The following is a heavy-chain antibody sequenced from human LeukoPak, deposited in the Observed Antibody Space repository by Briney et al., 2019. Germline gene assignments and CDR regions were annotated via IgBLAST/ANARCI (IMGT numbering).Heavy chain of an antibody. CDR2: IYYSGST. D-gene: IGHD4-17*01. Sequence: SETLSLTCTVSGGSISSYYWSWIRQPPGKGLEWIGYIYYSGSTNYNPSLKSRVTISVDTSKNQFSLKLSSVTAADTAVYYCARHLFDYGDYYWGQGTLVTVSS. V-gene: IGHV4-59*01. J-gene: IGHJ4*02. CDR3: ARHLFDYGDYY. CDR1: GGSISSYY.